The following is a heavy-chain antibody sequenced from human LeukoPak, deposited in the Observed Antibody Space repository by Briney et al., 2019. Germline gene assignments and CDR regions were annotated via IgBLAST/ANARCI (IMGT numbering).Heavy chain of an antibody. CDR2: LSSSGSAF. V-gene: IGHV3-48*03. J-gene: IGHJ4*02. CDR3: ARSARLMKGVVEVTALDD. CDR1: GFTFRSYE. D-gene: IGHD3-3*01. Sequence: GGSLRLSCEDSGFTFRSYEMNWVRQAPGKGLEWIAYLSSSGSAFSYADSVKGRFTIARDNAKNSVYPEMNSLRADDTAVYYCARSARLMKGVVEVTALDDWGQGTLVTVSS.